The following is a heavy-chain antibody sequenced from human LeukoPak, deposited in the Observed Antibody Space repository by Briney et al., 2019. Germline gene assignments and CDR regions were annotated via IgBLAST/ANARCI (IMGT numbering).Heavy chain of an antibody. CDR2: IYYSGNT. J-gene: IGHJ3*02. Sequence: SETLSLTCAVYGGSFSGYYWSWIRQPPGKGLEWIGYIYYSGNTNYNPSLKSRLTISVDTSKNQFSLKLRSVTAADTAVYYCARVGRGSFDIWGQGTMVTVSS. CDR3: ARVGRGSFDI. D-gene: IGHD1-26*01. CDR1: GGSFSGYY. V-gene: IGHV4-59*01.